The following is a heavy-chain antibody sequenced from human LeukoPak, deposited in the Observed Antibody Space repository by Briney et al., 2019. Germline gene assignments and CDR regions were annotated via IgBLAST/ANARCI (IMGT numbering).Heavy chain of an antibody. V-gene: IGHV3-23*01. J-gene: IGHJ4*02. D-gene: IGHD6-6*01. CDR3: ARGRGLPVRPPNEGFLDY. Sequence: GGSLRLSCAASGFTISSHTMSWVRQAPGKGPEWVSGISGSGVNTYYANSVKGRFTISRDKFMNTLYLQMNSLRAEDTAVYYCARGRGLPVRPPNEGFLDYWGRGTLVTVSS. CDR2: ISGSGVNT. CDR1: GFTISSHT.